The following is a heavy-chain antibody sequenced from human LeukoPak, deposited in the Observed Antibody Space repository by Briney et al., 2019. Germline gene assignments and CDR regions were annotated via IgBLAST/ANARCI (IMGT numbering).Heavy chain of an antibody. V-gene: IGHV1-8*01. J-gene: IGHJ6*04. D-gene: IGHD3-10*01. Sequence: ASVKVSCKASGYTFTSYDINWVRQATGQGLEWMGWMNPNSGNTGYAQKFQGRVTMTRNTSISTAYMELSSLRPEDTAVYYCARGPHHYYYGSGSYMGVWGKGTTVTISS. CDR2: MNPNSGNT. CDR1: GYTFTSYD. CDR3: ARGPHHYYYGSGSYMGV.